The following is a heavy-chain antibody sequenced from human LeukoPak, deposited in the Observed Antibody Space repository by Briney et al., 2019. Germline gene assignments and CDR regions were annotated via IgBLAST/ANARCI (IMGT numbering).Heavy chain of an antibody. V-gene: IGHV3-7*03. CDR1: GFTFGKYW. J-gene: IGHJ4*02. D-gene: IGHD6-19*01. CDR2: IKLDGSEK. Sequence: PGGSLRLSCVASGFTFGKYWMSWVRQAPGKGLEWVANIKLDGSEKNYVDSVKGRFTISRDNTKNSLYPQMNSLRAEDTAVYYCARLGPASSGWPESFDYWGQGTLVTVSS. CDR3: ARLGPASSGWPESFDY.